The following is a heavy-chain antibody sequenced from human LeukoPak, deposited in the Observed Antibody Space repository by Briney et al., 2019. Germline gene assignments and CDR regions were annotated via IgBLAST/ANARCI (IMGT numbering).Heavy chain of an antibody. D-gene: IGHD3-9*01. V-gene: IGHV4-59*08. CDR3: ARGMYYDILTGLPNWFDP. CDR2: IYYSGST. J-gene: IGHJ5*02. CDR1: GGSISSYY. Sequence: SETLSLTCTVSGGSISSYYWSWIRQPPGKGLEWIGYIYYSGSTNYNPSPKSRVTISVDTSKNQFSLKLTSVTAADTAVYYCARGMYYDILTGLPNWFDPWGQGTLVTVSS.